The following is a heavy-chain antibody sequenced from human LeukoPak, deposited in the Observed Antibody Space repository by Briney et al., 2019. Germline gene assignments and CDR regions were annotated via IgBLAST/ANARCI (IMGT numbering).Heavy chain of an antibody. CDR2: IHYSGRT. V-gene: IGHV4-39*01. J-gene: IGHJ4*02. CDR1: GGSISSSSYY. CDR3: ARGGRIAAAGTGYFDY. Sequence: SETLSLTCTVSGGSISSSSYYWGWIRQPPGKGLEWIGNIHYSGRTHYNPSLKSRVTISVDTSKNQFSLKLSSVTAADTAVYYCARGGRIAAAGTGYFDYWGQGTLVTVSS. D-gene: IGHD6-13*01.